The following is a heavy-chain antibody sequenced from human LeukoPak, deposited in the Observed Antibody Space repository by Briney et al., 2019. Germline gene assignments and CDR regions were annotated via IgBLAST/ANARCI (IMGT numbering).Heavy chain of an antibody. Sequence: ASLKVSCKSSGYTFTAYYMYWVRQAPGQGLEWMGWLNLNSGDTESAQKFQGRLTLTRDQSISTAYMELRGLRSDDTAVYYCTRARDILQVVVDYWGPGTLVTVSS. D-gene: IGHD2-8*01. CDR3: TRARDILQVVVDY. CDR1: GYTFTAYY. V-gene: IGHV1-2*02. J-gene: IGHJ4*02. CDR2: LNLNSGDT.